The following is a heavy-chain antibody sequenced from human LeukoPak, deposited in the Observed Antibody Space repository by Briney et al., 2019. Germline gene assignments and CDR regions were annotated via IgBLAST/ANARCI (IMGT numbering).Heavy chain of an antibody. CDR3: ATAYDSSGYYYGGDAFDI. CDR1: GFTFSSYA. CDR2: IRGSGGST. Sequence: GGSLRLSCAASGFTFSSYAMSWVRQAPGKGLEWVSAIRGSGGSTYYADSVKGRFTISRDNSKNTLYLQMNSLRAEDTAVYYCATAYDSSGYYYGGDAFDIWGQGTMVTASS. D-gene: IGHD3-22*01. J-gene: IGHJ3*02. V-gene: IGHV3-23*01.